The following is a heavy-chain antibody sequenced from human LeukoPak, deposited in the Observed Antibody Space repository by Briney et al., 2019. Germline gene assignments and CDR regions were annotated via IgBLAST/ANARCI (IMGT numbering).Heavy chain of an antibody. CDR3: AKDHPDWFDP. Sequence: PGGSLRLSCAASGFTFSSYGMHWVRQAPGKGLEWVAFIRYDGSNKYYAESVKGRFTISRDNSKNTLYLQMNSLRAEDTAVYYCAKDHPDWFDPWXQGTLVTVSS. J-gene: IGHJ5*02. CDR1: GFTFSSYG. CDR2: IRYDGSNK. V-gene: IGHV3-30*02.